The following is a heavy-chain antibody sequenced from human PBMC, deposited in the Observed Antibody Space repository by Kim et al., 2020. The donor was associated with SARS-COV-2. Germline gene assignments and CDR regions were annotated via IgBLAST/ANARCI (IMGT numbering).Heavy chain of an antibody. CDR3: TTGTVTQSYYYYYGMDV. CDR2: IKSKTDGGTT. V-gene: IGHV3-15*01. J-gene: IGHJ6*02. Sequence: GGSLRLSCAASGFTFSNAWMSWVRQAPGKGLEWVGRIKSKTDGGTTDYAAPVKGRFTISRDDSKNTLYLQMNSLKTEDTAVYYCTTGTVTQSYYYYYGMDVWGQGTTVTVSS. CDR1: GFTFSNAW. D-gene: IGHD4-17*01.